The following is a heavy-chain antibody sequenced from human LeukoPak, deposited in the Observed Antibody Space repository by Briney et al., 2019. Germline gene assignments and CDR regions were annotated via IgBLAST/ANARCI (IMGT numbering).Heavy chain of an antibody. J-gene: IGHJ5*02. D-gene: IGHD3-22*01. CDR2: INPNGGGT. V-gene: IGHV1-2*02. CDR1: GYTFTGYY. CDR3: ARDFLSDSSGYYYVWFGP. Sequence: ASVKVSCKASGYTFTGYYMHWVRQAPGQGLEWMGWINPNGGGTNYAQKFQGRVTMTRDTSISTAYMELSRLRSDDTAVYYCARDFLSDSSGYYYVWFGPWGQGTLVSVSS.